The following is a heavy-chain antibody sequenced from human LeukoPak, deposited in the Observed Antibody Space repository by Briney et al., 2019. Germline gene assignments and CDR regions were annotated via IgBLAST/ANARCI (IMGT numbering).Heavy chain of an antibody. D-gene: IGHD1-14*01. J-gene: IGHJ4*02. CDR2: ISDDGTFA. V-gene: IGHV3-30-3*01. CDR1: GFTFSRYA. CDR3: ARDPYRDAPDYFDY. Sequence: PGGSLRLSCAASGFTFSRYATHWVRQAPGKGLEWVAVISDDGTFALYGDSVRGRFTISRDSSKNTLYLQMNSLRPEDTAVYYCARDPYRDAPDYFDYWGQGTLVTVSS.